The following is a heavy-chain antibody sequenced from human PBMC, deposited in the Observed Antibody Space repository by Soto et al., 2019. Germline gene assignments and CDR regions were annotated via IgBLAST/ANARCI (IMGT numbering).Heavy chain of an antibody. Sequence: GESLKISCKGSGYSFTSYWIGWVRQMPGKGLEWMGIIYPGDSDTRYSPSFQGQVTISADKSISTAYLQLNSLRAEDTAVYFCAKVLERSMDVWGQGTTVTVSS. CDR1: GYSFTSYW. CDR2: IYPGDSDT. J-gene: IGHJ6*02. V-gene: IGHV5-51*01. CDR3: AKVLERSMDV. D-gene: IGHD1-1*01.